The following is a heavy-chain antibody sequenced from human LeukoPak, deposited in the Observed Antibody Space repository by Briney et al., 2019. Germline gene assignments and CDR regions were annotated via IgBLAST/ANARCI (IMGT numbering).Heavy chain of an antibody. CDR1: GFTFSSYA. V-gene: IGHV3-23*01. D-gene: IGHD6-19*01. CDR2: ISGSGGST. CDR3: AKRLSIAVAGTWDTYYYYYGMDV. Sequence: GGSLRLSCAASGFTFSSYAMSWVRQAPGQRLEWVSAISGSGGSTYYADSVKGRFTISRDNSKNTLYLQMNSLRAEDTAVYYCAKRLSIAVAGTWDTYYYYYGMDVWGQGTTVTVSS. J-gene: IGHJ6*02.